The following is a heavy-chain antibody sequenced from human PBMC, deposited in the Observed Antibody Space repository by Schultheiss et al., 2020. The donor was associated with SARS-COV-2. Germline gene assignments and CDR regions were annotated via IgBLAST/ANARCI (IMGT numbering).Heavy chain of an antibody. J-gene: IGHJ3*02. V-gene: IGHV3-53*01. CDR2: IYSGGST. Sequence: GGSLRLSCAASGFTVSSNYMSWVRQAPGKGLEWVSVIYSGGSTYYADSVKGRFTISRDNSKNTLYLQMNSLRAEDTAVYYCARGRWEYAFDIWGQGTMVTVSS. CDR1: GFTVSSNY. CDR3: ARGRWEYAFDI. D-gene: IGHD1-26*01.